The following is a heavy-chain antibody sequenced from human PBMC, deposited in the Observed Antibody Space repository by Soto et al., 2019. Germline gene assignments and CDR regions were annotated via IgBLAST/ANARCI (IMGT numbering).Heavy chain of an antibody. CDR1: GYTFTSYD. D-gene: IGHD3-3*01. Sequence: ASVKVSCKASGYTFTSYDINWVRQATGQGLEWMGWMNPNSGNTGYAQKFQGRVTMTRNTSISTAYMELSSLRSEDTAVYYCARAYDFWSGFYYYYVMDGWGQGTTVTVSS. CDR3: ARAYDFWSGFYYYYVMDG. J-gene: IGHJ6*02. V-gene: IGHV1-8*01. CDR2: MNPNSGNT.